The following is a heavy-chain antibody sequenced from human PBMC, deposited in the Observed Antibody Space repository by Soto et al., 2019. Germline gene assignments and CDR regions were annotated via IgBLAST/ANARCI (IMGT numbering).Heavy chain of an antibody. CDR3: SRDLLYDKDAFDI. D-gene: IGHD3-22*01. J-gene: IGHJ3*02. CDR2: ISSSSSTI. V-gene: IGHV3-48*02. Sequence: EVQLVESGGGLVQPGGSLRLSCAASGFTFSSYRMNWVRQAPGKGLEWVSYISSSSSTIYYADSVKGRFTISRDNAKNSLYLQLNSLRDEDMAVYYCSRDLLYDKDAFDIWGQGTMVTVSS. CDR1: GFTFSSYR.